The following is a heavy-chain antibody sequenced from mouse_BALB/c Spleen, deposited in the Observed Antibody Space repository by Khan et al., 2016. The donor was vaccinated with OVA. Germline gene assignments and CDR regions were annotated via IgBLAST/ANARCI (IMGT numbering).Heavy chain of an antibody. CDR3: ATWRDASTYAMDY. Sequence: VKLEESGPGLVAPSQSLAITCTVSGFSLTIYGVNWIRQPPGKGLEWLGVIWGDGSTNYHSALISRLSISKDNSKSQVDLKLNSLQTDYTATYYCATWRDASTYAMDYWAQGPSVTVSS. J-gene: IGHJ4*01. CDR2: IWGDGST. CDR1: GFSLTIYG. V-gene: IGHV2-3*01.